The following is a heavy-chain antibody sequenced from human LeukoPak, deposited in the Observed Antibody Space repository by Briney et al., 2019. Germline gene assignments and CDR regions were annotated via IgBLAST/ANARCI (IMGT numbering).Heavy chain of an antibody. V-gene: IGHV1-69*13. CDR2: IIPIFGTA. Sequence: SVKVSCTASGGTFSSYAISWVRQAPGQGLEWMGGIIPIFGTANYAQKFQGRVTITADESTSTAYMELSSLRSENTAVYYCALYYDILTGYSVFDYWGQGTLVTVSS. CDR3: ALYYDILTGYSVFDY. J-gene: IGHJ4*02. D-gene: IGHD3-9*01. CDR1: GGTFSSYA.